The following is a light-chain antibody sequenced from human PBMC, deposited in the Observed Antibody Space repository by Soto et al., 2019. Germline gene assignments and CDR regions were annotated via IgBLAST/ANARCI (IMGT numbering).Light chain of an antibody. V-gene: IGLV2-14*01. CDR3: SSYTSTGTV. CDR1: SSDVGGYNY. J-gene: IGLJ2*01. Sequence: QSVLTQPASVSGSPGQSITISCTGTSSDVGGYNYVSWYQQHPGKAPKVMIYDVSNRPSGVSTRFSGSKPGNTASLTISGLQAEDEADYYCSSYTSTGTVFGGGTKVTVL. CDR2: DVS.